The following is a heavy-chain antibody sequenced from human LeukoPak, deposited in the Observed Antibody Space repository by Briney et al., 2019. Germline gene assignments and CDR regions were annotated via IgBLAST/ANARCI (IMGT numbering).Heavy chain of an antibody. CDR2: IRYDGSNK. Sequence: GGSLRLSCAASGFTFSSYGMHWVRQAPGKGLEWVAFIRYDGSNKYYADSVKGRFTISRDNSKNTLYLQMNSLRAEDTAVYYCARGVDCTSTSCWGKAFDIWGQGTLVTVSS. CDR1: GFTFSSYG. CDR3: ARGVDCTSTSCWGKAFDI. J-gene: IGHJ3*02. D-gene: IGHD2-2*01. V-gene: IGHV3-30*02.